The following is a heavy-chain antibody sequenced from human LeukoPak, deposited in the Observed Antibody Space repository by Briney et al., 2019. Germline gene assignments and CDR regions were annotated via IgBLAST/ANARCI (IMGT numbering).Heavy chain of an antibody. CDR3: ARGRRRSNYDILTGYLYGMDV. V-gene: IGHV3-11*01. CDR1: GFTFSDYY. D-gene: IGHD3-9*01. CDR2: ISSSGSTI. J-gene: IGHJ6*02. Sequence: GGSLRLSCAASGFTFSDYYMSWIRQAPGKGLEWVSYISSSGSTIYYADSVKGRFTISRDNAKNSLYLQMNSLRAEDTAVYYCARGRRRSNYDILTGYLYGMDVWGQGTTVTVSS.